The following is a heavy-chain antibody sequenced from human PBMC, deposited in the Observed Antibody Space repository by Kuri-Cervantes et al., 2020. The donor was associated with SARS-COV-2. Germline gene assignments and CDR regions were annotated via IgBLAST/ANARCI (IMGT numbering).Heavy chain of an antibody. CDR3: ARDLRQQLAYGMDV. V-gene: IGHV3-64*04. Sequence: GSLRLSCSASGFTFSNYVMYWVRQAPGKGLQYVAAVNGNGASTYHADSVRGRFTISRDNSKNTLYLQMNSLRAEDTAVYYCARDLRQQLAYGMDVWGQGTTVTVSS. J-gene: IGHJ6*02. D-gene: IGHD6-13*01. CDR1: GFTFSNYV. CDR2: VNGNGAST.